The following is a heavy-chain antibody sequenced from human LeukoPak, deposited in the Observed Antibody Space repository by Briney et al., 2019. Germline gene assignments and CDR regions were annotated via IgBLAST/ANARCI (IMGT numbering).Heavy chain of an antibody. V-gene: IGHV3-11*01. J-gene: IGHJ4*02. CDR2: ISSSGSTI. Sequence: GGSLRLSCAASGFTFSDYYMSWIRQAPGKGLEWVSYISSSGSTIYYADSVKGRFTISRDNAKNSLYLQMNSLRAEDTAVYYCASGYYDSSGYRQASFDYWGQGTLVTVSS. CDR3: ASGYYDSSGYRQASFDY. D-gene: IGHD3-22*01. CDR1: GFTFSDYY.